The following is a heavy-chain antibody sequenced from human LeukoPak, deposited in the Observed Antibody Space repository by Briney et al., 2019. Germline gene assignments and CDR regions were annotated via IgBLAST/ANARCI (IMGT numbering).Heavy chain of an antibody. D-gene: IGHD3-10*01. J-gene: IGHJ3*02. CDR3: ARPRGVKSKFLGTAFDI. V-gene: IGHV4-34*01. CDR1: GFTFSSYA. CDR2: INHSGST. Sequence: GSLRLSCAASGFTFSSYAMSWVRQAPGKGLEWIGEINHSGSTNYNPSLKSRVTISVDTSKNQFSLKLSSVTAADTAVYYCARPRGVKSKFLGTAFDIWGQGTMVTVSS.